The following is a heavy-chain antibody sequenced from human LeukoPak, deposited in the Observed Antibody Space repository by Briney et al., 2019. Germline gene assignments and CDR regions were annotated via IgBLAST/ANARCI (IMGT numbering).Heavy chain of an antibody. CDR3: ASGLLGIDF. V-gene: IGHV3-74*01. CDR1: GFTFSSYW. J-gene: IGHJ4*02. Sequence: GGSLRLSCAPSGFTFSSYWMHWVRQAPGKGPMWVSRIDTDGSNTNYADSVEGRFTISRDNAKNTLYLQMNSLRAEDTAVYYCASGLLGIDFWGQGTLVTVSS. CDR2: IDTDGSNT. D-gene: IGHD2-8*02.